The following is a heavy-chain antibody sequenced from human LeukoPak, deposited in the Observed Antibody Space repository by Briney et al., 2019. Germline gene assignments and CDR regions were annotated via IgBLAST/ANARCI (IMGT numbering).Heavy chain of an antibody. CDR1: GESISGFY. D-gene: IGHD5-12*01. V-gene: IGHV4-59*01. J-gene: IGHJ4*02. Sequence: SESLSLTCTVSGESISGFYWTWIRQPPGKGLEWIGYIYYSGSTNYNPSLKSRVTISVDTSKNQFSLKLSSVTAADTAVYYCARDSGYGPFDYWGQGTLVTVSS. CDR2: IYYSGST. CDR3: ARDSGYGPFDY.